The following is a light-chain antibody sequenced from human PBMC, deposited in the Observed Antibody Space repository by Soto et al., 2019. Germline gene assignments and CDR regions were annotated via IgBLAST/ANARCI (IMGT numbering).Light chain of an antibody. J-gene: IGKJ4*01. Sequence: DIQMTQSPSSLSASVGDRVTITCRSSQSIFSYLSWYQQKPGTAPKLLIHGVNNLESGVPSRFSGSGSGTDFTLTINSLQTDDSAIYYSQESYSEYAFTFGGGTRVEI. V-gene: IGKV1-39*01. CDR2: GVN. CDR1: QSIFSY. CDR3: QESYSEYAFT.